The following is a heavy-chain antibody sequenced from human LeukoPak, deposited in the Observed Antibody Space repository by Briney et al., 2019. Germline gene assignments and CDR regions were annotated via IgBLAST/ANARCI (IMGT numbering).Heavy chain of an antibody. CDR3: ARVGGYSYGPQYYYYYYYYMDV. V-gene: IGHV4-59*01. J-gene: IGHJ6*03. Sequence: PSETLSLTCTVSGGSLSSYYWSWIRQPPGKGLEWIGYIYYSGGTNYNPSLKSRVTISVDTSKNQFSLKLSSVTAADTAVYYCARVGGYSYGPQYYYYYYYYMDVWGKGTTVTVSS. CDR2: IYYSGGT. CDR1: GGSLSSYY. D-gene: IGHD5-18*01.